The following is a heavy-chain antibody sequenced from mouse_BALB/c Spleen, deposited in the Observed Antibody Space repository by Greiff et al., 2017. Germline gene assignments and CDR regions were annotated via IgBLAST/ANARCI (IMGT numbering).Heavy chain of an antibody. Sequence: EVKLVESGGGLVQPGGSLKLSCAASGFTFSSYTMSWVRQTPEKRLEWVAYISNGGGSTYYPDTVKGRFTISRDNAKNTLYLQMSSLKSEDTAMYYCARHIHYYGYVGAMDYWGQVTSVTVSS. CDR3: ARHIHYYGYVGAMDY. V-gene: IGHV5-12-2*01. CDR2: ISNGGGST. J-gene: IGHJ4*01. CDR1: GFTFSSYT. D-gene: IGHD1-2*01.